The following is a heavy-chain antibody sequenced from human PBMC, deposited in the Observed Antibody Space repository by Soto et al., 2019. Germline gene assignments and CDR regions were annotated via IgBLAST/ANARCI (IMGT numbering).Heavy chain of an antibody. CDR1: GFTFSSYG. J-gene: IGHJ4*02. V-gene: IGHV3-30*18. CDR2: ISYDGSNK. Sequence: QVQLVESGGGVVQPGRSLRHSCAASGFTFSSYGMHWVRQAPGKGLEWVAVISYDGSNKYYADSVKGRFTISRDNSKNTLYLQMNSLRAEDTAVYYCAKSGYDRDYWGQGTLVTVSS. CDR3: AKSGYDRDY. D-gene: IGHD5-12*01.